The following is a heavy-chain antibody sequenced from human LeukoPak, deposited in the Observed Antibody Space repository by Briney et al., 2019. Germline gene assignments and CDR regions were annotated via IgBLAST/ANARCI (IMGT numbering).Heavy chain of an antibody. CDR2: MNPNSGNT. J-gene: IGHJ4*02. V-gene: IGHV1-8*01. CDR1: GYTFTSYD. Sequence: ASVKVSCKASGYTFTSYDINWVRQATGQGLEWMGWMNPNSGNTGYAQKFQGRVTMTRNTSISTAYMELSSLRSEDTAVYYCASFDIAVAGTLDYWGQGTLVTVPS. CDR3: ASFDIAVAGTLDY. D-gene: IGHD6-19*01.